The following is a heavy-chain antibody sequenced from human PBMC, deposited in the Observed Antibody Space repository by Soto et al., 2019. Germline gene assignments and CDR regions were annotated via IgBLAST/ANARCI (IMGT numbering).Heavy chain of an antibody. J-gene: IGHJ3*02. D-gene: IGHD2-21*02. CDR1: GFSLITNGVG. Sequence: QITLKEPGPTLVKPTQTLTLTCSCSGFSLITNGVGVGWIRQPPGKALEWLALIYWDDDKRYSPSLKSRLTITRDTSKNQVVLTMTNMDPVDTATYYCAHRGDYQAFDIWGQGTLVTVSS. CDR2: IYWDDDK. V-gene: IGHV2-5*02. CDR3: AHRGDYQAFDI.